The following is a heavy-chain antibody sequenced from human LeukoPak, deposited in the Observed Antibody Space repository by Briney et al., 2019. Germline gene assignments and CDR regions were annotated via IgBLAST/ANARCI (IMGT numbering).Heavy chain of an antibody. V-gene: IGHV3-23*01. CDR3: AKSMYSGSATSTFDI. CDR2: ISGSGAAT. D-gene: IGHD1-26*01. J-gene: IGHJ3*02. CDR1: GFTFSTYA. Sequence: GGPLRLSCAASGFTFSTYAMSWVRQAPGKGLEWVSPISGSGAATHYADSVKGRFTISRDNFKNTLYLQMNSLRAEDTALYYCAKSMYSGSATSTFDIWGQGTMVTVSS.